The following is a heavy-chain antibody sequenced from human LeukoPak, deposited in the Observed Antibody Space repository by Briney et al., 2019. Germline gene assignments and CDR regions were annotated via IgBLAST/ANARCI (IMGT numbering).Heavy chain of an antibody. CDR1: GGSISSYY. V-gene: IGHV4-59*01. J-gene: IGHJ4*02. Sequence: SETLSLTCTVSGGSISSYYWSWIRQPPGKGLEWIGYSYYSGSTNYNPSLKSRLTISVDTSKNQFSLRLSSVTAADTAVYYCARFYDFWRGYYRGGGYFDYWGQGTLVTVSS. D-gene: IGHD3-3*01. CDR3: ARFYDFWRGYYRGGGYFDY. CDR2: SYYSGST.